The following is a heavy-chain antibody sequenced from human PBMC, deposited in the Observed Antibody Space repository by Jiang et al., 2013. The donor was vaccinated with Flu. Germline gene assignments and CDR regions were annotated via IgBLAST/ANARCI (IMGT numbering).Heavy chain of an antibody. J-gene: IGHJ4*02. CDR2: INHSGST. V-gene: IGHV4-34*01. CDR1: GGSFSGYY. CDR3: ARETYYYDSSGYYFDY. Sequence: LLKPSETLSLTCAVYGGSFSGYYWSWIRQPPGKGLEWIGEINHSGSTNYNPSLKSRVTISVDTSKNQFSLKLSSVTAAGHGPVYYCARETYYYDSSGYYFDYWGQGTLVTVSS. D-gene: IGHD3-22*01.